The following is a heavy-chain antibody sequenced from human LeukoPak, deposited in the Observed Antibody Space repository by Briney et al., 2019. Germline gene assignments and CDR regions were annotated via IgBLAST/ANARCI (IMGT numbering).Heavy chain of an antibody. V-gene: IGHV4-39*01. D-gene: IGHD3-3*01. Sequence: SETLSPTCTVSGGSISSSSYYWGWIRQPPGTGLEWIGSIYSGGNTYYNPSLKSRVTISVDASKNQCSLRLSSVTAADTAVYFCGRYDHPVITPIDSWGQGTLVTVSS. J-gene: IGHJ4*02. CDR1: GGSISSSSYY. CDR2: IYSGGNT. CDR3: GRYDHPVITPIDS.